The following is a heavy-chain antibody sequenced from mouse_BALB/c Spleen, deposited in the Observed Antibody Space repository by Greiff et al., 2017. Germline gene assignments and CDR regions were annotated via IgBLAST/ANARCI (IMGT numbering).Heavy chain of an antibody. CDR1: GYTFTSYV. J-gene: IGHJ1*01. Sequence: VQLQQSGPELVKPGASVKMSCKASGYTFTSYVMHWVKQKPGQGLEWIGYINPYNDSTKYNEKFKGKATLTSDKSSSTAYMERSSLTSEDSAVYYYARSYGDGWYFDVWGAGTTVTVSS. CDR3: ARSYGDGWYFDV. D-gene: IGHD1-1*01. CDR2: INPYNDST. V-gene: IGHV1-14*01.